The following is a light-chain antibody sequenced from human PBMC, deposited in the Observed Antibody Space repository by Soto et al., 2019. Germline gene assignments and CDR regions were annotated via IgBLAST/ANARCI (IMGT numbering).Light chain of an antibody. CDR2: EVT. J-gene: IGLJ1*01. CDR1: GSDIGGHNF. V-gene: IGLV2-8*01. CDR3: SSYVGSNNYV. Sequence: QSVLTQPPSASGSPGQSVTISCTGTGSDIGGHNFVSWYQQHPGKAPKLIISEVTKRPSGVPDRFSGSKSGNTASLTVSGLQAEDEADYYCSSYVGSNNYVFGSGTKLTVL.